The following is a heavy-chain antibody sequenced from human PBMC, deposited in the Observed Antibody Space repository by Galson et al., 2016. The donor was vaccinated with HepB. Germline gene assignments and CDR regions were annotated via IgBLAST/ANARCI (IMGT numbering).Heavy chain of an antibody. Sequence: TLSLPCTVSGGSISSGDYYWSWIRQPPGKGLEWIGYIYNTGTTYYNPSLKSRLTISVDTSKSQFSLKLSSVTAADAAVYSCNMVRGVTYYYYYMDVWGQGTLVTVSS. J-gene: IGHJ6*03. D-gene: IGHD3-10*01. V-gene: IGHV4-30-4*01. CDR3: NMVRGVTYYYYYMDV. CDR2: IYNTGTT. CDR1: GGSISSGDYY.